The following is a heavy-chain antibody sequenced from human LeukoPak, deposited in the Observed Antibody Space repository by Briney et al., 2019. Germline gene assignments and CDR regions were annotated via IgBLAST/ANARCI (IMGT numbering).Heavy chain of an antibody. V-gene: IGHV3-23*01. J-gene: IGHJ4*02. CDR3: AKSRVVITFLDY. D-gene: IGHD3-22*01. CDR2: ISGSGGST. CDR1: GFTFSSYA. Sequence: EGSLRLSCAASGFTFSSYAMSWVRRAPGKGREWVSAISGSGGSTYYADSVKGRFTISRDNSKNTLYLQMNSLRAEDTAVYYCAKSRVVITFLDYWGQGTLVTVSS.